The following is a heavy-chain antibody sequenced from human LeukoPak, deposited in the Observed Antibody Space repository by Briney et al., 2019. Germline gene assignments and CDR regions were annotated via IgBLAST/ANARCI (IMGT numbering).Heavy chain of an antibody. Sequence: GASVTVSCKASGYTFTSYGISWVRQAPGQGLEWMGIINPSGGSTSYAQKFQGRVTMTRDMSTSTVYMELSSLRSEDTAVYYCARAQYSSISFDYWGQGTLVTVSS. D-gene: IGHD6-13*01. CDR3: ARAQYSSISFDY. CDR2: INPSGGST. J-gene: IGHJ4*02. CDR1: GYTFTSYG. V-gene: IGHV1-46*01.